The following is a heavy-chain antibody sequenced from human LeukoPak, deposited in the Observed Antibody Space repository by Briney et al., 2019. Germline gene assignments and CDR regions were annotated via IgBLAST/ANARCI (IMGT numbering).Heavy chain of an antibody. D-gene: IGHD1-26*01. V-gene: IGHV3-48*03. CDR3: AKGAGDNWFDP. CDR2: ISSSGSTI. J-gene: IGHJ5*02. Sequence: GGSLRLSCAASGFTFSSYEMNWVRQAPGKGLEWVSYISSSGSTIYYADSVKGRFTISRDNAKNSLYLQMNSLSAEDTAVYYCAKGAGDNWFDPWGQGTLVTVSS. CDR1: GFTFSSYE.